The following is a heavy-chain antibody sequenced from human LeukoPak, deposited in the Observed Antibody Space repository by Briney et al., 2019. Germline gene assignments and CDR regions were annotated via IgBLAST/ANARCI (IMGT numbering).Heavy chain of an antibody. J-gene: IGHJ6*02. V-gene: IGHV3-48*03. Sequence: GGSLRLSCAASGFPFSRYAMNWVRQAPGKGLEWVSYISVSGTTKYYADSVKGRFTISRDNAKNPLYLQMNSLRAEDTAIYYCARNYGMDVWGQGTTVTVSS. CDR1: GFPFSRYA. CDR2: ISVSGTTK. CDR3: ARNYGMDV.